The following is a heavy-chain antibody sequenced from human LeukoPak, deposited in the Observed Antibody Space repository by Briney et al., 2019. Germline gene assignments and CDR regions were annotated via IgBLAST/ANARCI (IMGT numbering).Heavy chain of an antibody. CDR3: ARGTRYGSGSYYF. J-gene: IGHJ4*02. CDR1: GFTFSSYW. Sequence: GGSLRLSCAATGFTFSSYWMHWVRQAPGKGLVWVSRINSDGSSTSYAGSVKGRFTISRDNAKNTLYLQMNSLRAEDTAVYYCARGTRYGSGSYYFWGQGTLVTVSS. D-gene: IGHD3-10*01. CDR2: INSDGSST. V-gene: IGHV3-74*01.